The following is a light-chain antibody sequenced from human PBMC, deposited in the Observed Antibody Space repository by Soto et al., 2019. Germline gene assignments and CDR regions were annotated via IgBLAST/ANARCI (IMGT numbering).Light chain of an antibody. CDR2: GAS. Sequence: EIVLPQSPATLSLSPGERATLSCRASQSVSSNYLAWYQQKPGQAPRLLIYGASTRATGIPARFSGSGSGTEFTLTISSLQSEDFAVYYCQQYNNWPGTFGQGTKVDIK. CDR1: QSVSSN. CDR3: QQYNNWPGT. V-gene: IGKV3-15*01. J-gene: IGKJ1*01.